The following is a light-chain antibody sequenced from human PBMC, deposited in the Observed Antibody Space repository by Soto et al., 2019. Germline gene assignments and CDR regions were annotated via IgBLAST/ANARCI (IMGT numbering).Light chain of an antibody. J-gene: IGKJ4*01. V-gene: IGKV3-20*01. CDR2: GAS. Sequence: EVVLTQSPGTLSLSPGERATISCRASQAVSSILLAWYQQKPGQAPRLHIYGASSRATGIPDRFSGSGSGTDFTLTVSRLEPEDFAVYYCQQHGTSPIFGGGTKVDIK. CDR3: QQHGTSPI. CDR1: QAVSSIL.